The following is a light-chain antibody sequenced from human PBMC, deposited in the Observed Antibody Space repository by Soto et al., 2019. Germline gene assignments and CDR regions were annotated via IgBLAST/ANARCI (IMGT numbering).Light chain of an antibody. Sequence: QSALTQPASVSGSPGQSITISCTGASSDVGGFDHVSWYQQHPGKVPRLLIYDVSSRPSGVSDRFSGSKSGNTASLTIPGLQAEDEADYYCNSFTTTNTYVFGTGTKVTVL. V-gene: IGLV2-14*03. J-gene: IGLJ1*01. CDR2: DVS. CDR1: SSDVGGFDH. CDR3: NSFTTTNTYV.